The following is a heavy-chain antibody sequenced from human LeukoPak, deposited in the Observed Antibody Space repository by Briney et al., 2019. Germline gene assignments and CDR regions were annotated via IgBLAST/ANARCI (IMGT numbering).Heavy chain of an antibody. CDR1: GFTVSSNY. D-gene: IGHD2/OR15-2a*01. CDR2: IYSCGST. Sequence: GGSLRLSCAASGFTVSSNYMSWVRQAPGKGLEWVSVIYSCGSTYYADSVKGRFTISRENSKNTLYLQMNSLRAEDTAVYYCAKDSAKKYDDYWGQGTLVTVSS. J-gene: IGHJ4*02. V-gene: IGHV3-53*01. CDR3: AKDSAKKYDDY.